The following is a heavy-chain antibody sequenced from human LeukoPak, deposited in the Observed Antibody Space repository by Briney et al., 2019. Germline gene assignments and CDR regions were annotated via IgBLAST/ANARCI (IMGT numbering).Heavy chain of an antibody. CDR2: IIPIFGTA. CDR1: GGTFSSYA. Sequence: GASVKVSCKASGGTFSSYAISWVRQAPGQGLEWMGGIIPIFGTANYAQTFQGRVTVTADKSTSTAYMELSSLRSEDTAVYYCAREGNCSSTSCYGSSRVWFDPWGQGTLVTVSS. D-gene: IGHD2-2*01. CDR3: AREGNCSSTSCYGSSRVWFDP. J-gene: IGHJ5*02. V-gene: IGHV1-69*06.